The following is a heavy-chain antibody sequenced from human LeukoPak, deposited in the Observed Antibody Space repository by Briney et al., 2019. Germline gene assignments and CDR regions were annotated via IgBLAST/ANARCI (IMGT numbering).Heavy chain of an antibody. J-gene: IGHJ4*02. CDR1: GFTFSSYA. CDR3: AKETYLSLDY. Sequence: PGGSLRLSCAASGFTFSSYAMHWVRQAPGRGLEWVALISYDGSNKYYADSVKGRFTISRDNSKNTLYLQMNSLRAEDTAVYYCAKETYLSLDYWGQGTLVTVSS. D-gene: IGHD2/OR15-2a*01. CDR2: ISYDGSNK. V-gene: IGHV3-30*04.